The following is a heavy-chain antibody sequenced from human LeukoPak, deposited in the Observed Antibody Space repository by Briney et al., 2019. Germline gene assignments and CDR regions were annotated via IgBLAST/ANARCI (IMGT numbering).Heavy chain of an antibody. CDR1: GGSFSGYY. CDR2: IYYSGST. D-gene: IGHD3-10*01. Sequence: SSETLSLTCAVYGGSFSGYYWSWIRQPPGKGLEWIGSIYYSGSTYYNPSLKSRVTISVDTSKNQFSLKLSSVTAADTAVYYCAKLGSGSTGYMDVWGKGTTVTISS. V-gene: IGHV4-34*01. J-gene: IGHJ6*03. CDR3: AKLGSGSTGYMDV.